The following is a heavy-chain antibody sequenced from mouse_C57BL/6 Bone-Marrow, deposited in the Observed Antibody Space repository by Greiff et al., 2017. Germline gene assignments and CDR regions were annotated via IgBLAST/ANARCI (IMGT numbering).Heavy chain of an antibody. Sequence: EVQLQQSGPELVKPGASVKISCKASGYTFTDYYMNWVKQSHGKSLEWIGDINPNNGGTSYNQKFKGKATLTVDKSSSTAYMELRSLTSEDSAVYYCVYETTGLAMDYWGQGTSVTVSS. J-gene: IGHJ4*01. CDR1: GYTFTDYY. D-gene: IGHD2-3*01. CDR2: INPNNGGT. V-gene: IGHV1-26*01. CDR3: VYETTGLAMDY.